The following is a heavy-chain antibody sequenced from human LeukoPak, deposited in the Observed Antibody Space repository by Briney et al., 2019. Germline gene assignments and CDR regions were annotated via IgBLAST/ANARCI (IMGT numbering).Heavy chain of an antibody. CDR1: GFTFDDYA. D-gene: IGHD1-26*01. V-gene: IGHV3-9*01. CDR2: ISWNSGSI. J-gene: IGHJ4*02. CDR3: AKDMGYSGSYQHFDY. Sequence: PGRSLRLSCAASGFTFDDYAMHWVRQAPGKGLEWVSGISWNSGSIGYADSVKGRFTISRDSAKNSLYLQMNSLRAEDTALYYCAKDMGYSGSYQHFDYWGQGTLVTVSS.